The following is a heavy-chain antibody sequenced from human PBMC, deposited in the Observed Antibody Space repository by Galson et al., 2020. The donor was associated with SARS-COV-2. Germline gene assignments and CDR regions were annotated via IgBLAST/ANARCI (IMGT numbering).Heavy chain of an antibody. CDR2: IRSKTNSYTP. V-gene: IGHV3-73*01. CDR3: TRNVVGATIGGYFDL. Sequence: GGSLRLSCAGSGFTFSGSAMHWVRQPHGTGLEWVCLIRSKTNSYTPAYAASVKGRFTISRDDSKNTAYLQMNSLKTEDTAVYYCTRNVVGATIGGYFDLWGRGTLVTVSS. D-gene: IGHD1-26*01. CDR1: GFTFSGSA. J-gene: IGHJ2*01.